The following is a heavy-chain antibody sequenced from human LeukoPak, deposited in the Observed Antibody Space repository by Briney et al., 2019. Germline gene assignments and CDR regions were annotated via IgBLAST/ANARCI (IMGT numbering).Heavy chain of an antibody. J-gene: IGHJ4*02. CDR1: GGSFRGYF. CDR2: ITHSGGI. V-gene: IGHV4-34*01. CDR3: ARGVSKWEFLD. D-gene: IGHD1-26*01. Sequence: SETLSLTCVLYGGSFRGYFRTWLRPPPAKELEWIGEITHSGGINYNPSLYSRVTISADMSTNLFSLNLNSVNAADTAVYYCARGVSKWEFLDWGQGTLATVSP.